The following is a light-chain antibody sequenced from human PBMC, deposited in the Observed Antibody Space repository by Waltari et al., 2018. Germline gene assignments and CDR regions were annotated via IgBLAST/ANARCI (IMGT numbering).Light chain of an antibody. CDR1: SSNIGSNT. V-gene: IGLV1-44*01. CDR2: NNN. CDR3: AVWDDSLNGWM. J-gene: IGLJ3*02. Sequence: QSVVTQSPSASGPPGQRVTISCSGSSSNIGSNTVNWYQHLPGTAPKLLIHNNNQRPSGVPDRFSGSKSDTSASLAISGLQSEDEAEYYCAVWDDSLNGWMFGGGTKLTVL.